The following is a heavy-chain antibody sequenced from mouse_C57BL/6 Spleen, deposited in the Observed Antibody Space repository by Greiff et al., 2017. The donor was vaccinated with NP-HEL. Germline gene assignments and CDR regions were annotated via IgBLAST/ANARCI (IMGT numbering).Heavy chain of an antibody. V-gene: IGHV1-50*01. CDR2: IDPSDSYT. CDR1: GYTFTSYW. D-gene: IGHD1-1*01. Sequence: QVQLQQSGAELVKPGASVKLSCKASGYTFTSYWMRWVKQRPGQGLEWIGEIDPSDSYTNYNQKFKGKATLTVDTSSSTAYMQLSSLTSEDSAVYYCARYYYGSSYYWGQGTTLTVSS. J-gene: IGHJ2*01. CDR3: ARYYYGSSYY.